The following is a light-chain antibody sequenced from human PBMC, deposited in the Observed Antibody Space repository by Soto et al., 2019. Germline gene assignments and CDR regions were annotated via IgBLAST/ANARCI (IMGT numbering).Light chain of an antibody. V-gene: IGLV2-14*01. CDR2: DVS. J-gene: IGLJ2*01. CDR3: SSYTSSSTLEV. CDR1: SSDVGGYNY. Sequence: QSALTQPASVSGSPGQSITISCTGTSSDVGGYNYVSWYQQHPGKAPKHMIYDVSNRPSGVSNRFSGSKSGNTASLTISGPQAEDEADYYCSSYTSSSTLEVFGGGTKLTVL.